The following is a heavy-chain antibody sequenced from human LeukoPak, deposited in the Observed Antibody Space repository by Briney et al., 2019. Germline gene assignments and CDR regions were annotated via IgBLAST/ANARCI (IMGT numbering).Heavy chain of an antibody. CDR1: GFTVSSNY. J-gene: IGHJ6*03. Sequence: GGSLRLSCAVSGFTVSSNYMGWVRQAPGKGLEWVSVFYSSGSTYYADSVKGRFTISRDNSENTLFLQMNTLRAGDTAVYYCARLEKKSYYYMDVWGKGTTVTVSS. V-gene: IGHV3-53*01. D-gene: IGHD1-1*01. CDR3: ARLEKKSYYYMDV. CDR2: FYSSGST.